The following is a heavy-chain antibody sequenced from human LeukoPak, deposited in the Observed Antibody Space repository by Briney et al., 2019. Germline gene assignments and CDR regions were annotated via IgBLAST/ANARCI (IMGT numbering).Heavy chain of an antibody. J-gene: IGHJ3*02. CDR2: IYPDDSDI. CDR3: ARHTRGVDTALVQDAFDI. Sequence: GEALKISCKGSGYRFTNYWIGWVRQMPGKGLEGMVTIYPDDSDIRYSPSFQGQVTISADKSVSTAYLQWSSLKASDTAIYYCARHTRGVDTALVQDAFDIWGQGTRVTVSS. CDR1: GYRFTNYW. V-gene: IGHV5-51*01. D-gene: IGHD5-18*01.